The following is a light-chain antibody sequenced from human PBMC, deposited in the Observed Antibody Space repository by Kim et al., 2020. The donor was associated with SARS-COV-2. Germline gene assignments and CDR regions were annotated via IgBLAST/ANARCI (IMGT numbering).Light chain of an antibody. J-gene: IGKJ5*01. Sequence: VSIGDRVTISCRASQGINNDLAWFQQKPGKAPKTLIYAASSLQSGVPSKFSGSGFGTDFTLTISNLQPEDFATYYCQQYYNDPLTLGQGTRLEIK. CDR1: QGINND. CDR2: AAS. CDR3: QQYYNDPLT. V-gene: IGKV1-16*02.